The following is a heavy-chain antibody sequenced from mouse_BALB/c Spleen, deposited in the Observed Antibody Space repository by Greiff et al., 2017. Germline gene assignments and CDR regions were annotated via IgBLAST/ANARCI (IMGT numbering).Heavy chain of an antibody. Sequence: EVKLVESGGGLVQPGGSLKLSCAASGFTFSSYTMSWVRQTPEKRLEWVAYISNGGGSTYYPDTVKGRFTISRDNAKNTLYLQMSSLKSEDTAMYYCAKHGDYDSNDKYFDYWGQGTTLTVSS. V-gene: IGHV5-12-2*01. D-gene: IGHD2-5*01. CDR3: AKHGDYDSNDKYFDY. CDR1: GFTFSSYT. J-gene: IGHJ2*01. CDR2: ISNGGGST.